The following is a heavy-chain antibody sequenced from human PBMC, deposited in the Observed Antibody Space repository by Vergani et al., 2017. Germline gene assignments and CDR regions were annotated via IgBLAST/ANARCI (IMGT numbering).Heavy chain of an antibody. CDR1: GGTFSSYA. V-gene: IGHV1-69*04. D-gene: IGHD6-19*01. CDR3: AKAIAVATSGPPEYYYYYGMDV. Sequence: QVQLVQSGAEVKKPGSSVKVSCKASGGTFSSYAISWVRQAPGQGLEWMGRIIPILGIANYAQKFQGRVTITADKSTSTAYMELSSLRSEDTAVYYCAKAIAVATSGPPEYYYYYGMDVWGQGTTVTVSS. J-gene: IGHJ6*02. CDR2: IIPILGIA.